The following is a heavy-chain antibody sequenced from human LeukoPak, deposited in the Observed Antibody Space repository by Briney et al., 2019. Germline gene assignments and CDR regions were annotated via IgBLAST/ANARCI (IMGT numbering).Heavy chain of an antibody. CDR2: INPNSGGT. J-gene: IGHJ6*02. CDR1: GYTFTGYY. CDR3: ARGGSSSWYYYYGMDV. D-gene: IGHD6-13*01. Sequence: APVKVSCKASGYTFTGYYMHWVRQAPGQGLEWMGWINPNSGGTNYAQKFQGGVTMTRDTSISTAYMELSRLRSDDTAVYYCARGGSSSWYYYYGMDVWGQGTTVTVSS. V-gene: IGHV1-2*02.